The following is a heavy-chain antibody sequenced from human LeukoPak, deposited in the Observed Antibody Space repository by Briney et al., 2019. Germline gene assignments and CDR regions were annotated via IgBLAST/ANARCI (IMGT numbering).Heavy chain of an antibody. J-gene: IGHJ6*02. CDR2: ISGSGGST. CDR3: AKWGAWFGTVNYYGMYV. Sequence: RGGSLRLSCAASGFTFSSYAMSWVRQAPGKGLEWVSVISGSGGSTYYADSVKGRFAISRDNSKNTVYLQMNSLRAEDTALYYCAKWGAWFGTVNYYGMYVWGQGTTVTVSS. CDR1: GFTFSSYA. V-gene: IGHV3-23*01. D-gene: IGHD3-10*01.